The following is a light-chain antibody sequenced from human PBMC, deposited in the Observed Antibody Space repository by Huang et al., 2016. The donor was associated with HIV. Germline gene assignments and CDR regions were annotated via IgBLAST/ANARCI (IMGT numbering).Light chain of an antibody. CDR2: GAS. Sequence: DIQVTQSPSSLSVSVGDGVTISCRAAYNIDNSLNWYQHKPGKAPVLLNYGASNLQSGVPSRFSGSGSGTYFTLSISSLQPEDSAIYYCQQTHSTPWTFGQGTKVEIK. J-gene: IGKJ1*01. V-gene: IGKV1-39*01. CDR1: YNIDNS. CDR3: QQTHSTPWT.